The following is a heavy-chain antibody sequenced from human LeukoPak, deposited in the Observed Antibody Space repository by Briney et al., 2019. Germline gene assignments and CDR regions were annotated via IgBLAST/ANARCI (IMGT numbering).Heavy chain of an antibody. CDR1: GFTFSSYE. CDR2: VSSSGSTI. CDR3: AELGITMIGGV. Sequence: GGSLRLSCAASGFTFSSYEMNWVRQAPGKGLEWVSYVSSSGSTIYYADSVKGRFTISRDNAKNSLYLQMNSLRAEDTAVYYCAELGITMIGGVWGKGTTVTVSS. D-gene: IGHD3-10*02. V-gene: IGHV3-48*03. J-gene: IGHJ6*04.